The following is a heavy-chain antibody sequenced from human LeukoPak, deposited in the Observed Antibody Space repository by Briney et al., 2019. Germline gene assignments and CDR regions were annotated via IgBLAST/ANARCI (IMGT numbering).Heavy chain of an antibody. J-gene: IGHJ4*02. V-gene: IGHV3-30-3*01. Sequence: GGSLRLSCAASGFTFSSYAMSWVRQAPGKGLEWVAVISYDGSNKYYADSVKGRFTISRDNSKNTLYLQMNSLRAEDTAVYYCARDSVCSGGSCYSSSSDHWGQGTLVTVSS. CDR3: ARDSVCSGGSCYSSSSDH. CDR2: ISYDGSNK. CDR1: GFTFSSYA. D-gene: IGHD2-15*01.